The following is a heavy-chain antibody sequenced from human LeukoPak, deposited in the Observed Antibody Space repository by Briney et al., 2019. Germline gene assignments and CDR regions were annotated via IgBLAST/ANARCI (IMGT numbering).Heavy chain of an antibody. D-gene: IGHD4-11*01. J-gene: IGHJ4*02. CDR2: INPIFHTL. CDR1: GGTFSSHA. V-gene: IGHV1-69*05. Sequence: SSVKVSCKASGGTFSSHAISWVRQAPGQGFEWMGGINPIFHTLTYAKKFQGRLTITKDESMSTASMDLSSLISDDTAVYCARGRTTGEFDYWGQGTLVTVSS. CDR3: ARGRTTGEFDY.